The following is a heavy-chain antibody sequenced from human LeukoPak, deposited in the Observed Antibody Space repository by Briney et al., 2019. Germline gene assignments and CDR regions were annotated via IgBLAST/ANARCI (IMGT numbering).Heavy chain of an antibody. Sequence: GGSLRLSCAASGFTFSSSAMSWVRQVPGKGLEWVSGISASGGSTSYADSVRGRFTISRDNSKNTLYVQMNSLRAEDTAVYYCARDWASYDYWGQGTLVTVSS. J-gene: IGHJ4*02. CDR3: ARDWASYDY. D-gene: IGHD3-16*01. V-gene: IGHV3-23*01. CDR2: ISASGGST. CDR1: GFTFSSSA.